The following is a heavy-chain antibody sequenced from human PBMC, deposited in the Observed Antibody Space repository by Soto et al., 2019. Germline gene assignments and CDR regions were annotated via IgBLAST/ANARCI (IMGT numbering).Heavy chain of an antibody. CDR2: ISSSSSYI. CDR1: GFTFSSYS. D-gene: IGHD3-9*01. J-gene: IGHJ6*02. Sequence: LRLSCAASGFTFSSYSMNWVRQAPGKGLEWVSSISSSSSYIYYADSVKGRFTISRDNAKNSLYLQMDSLRAEDTAVYYCARDLYDILTGYNYGMDVWGQGTTVTVS. CDR3: ARDLYDILTGYNYGMDV. V-gene: IGHV3-21*01.